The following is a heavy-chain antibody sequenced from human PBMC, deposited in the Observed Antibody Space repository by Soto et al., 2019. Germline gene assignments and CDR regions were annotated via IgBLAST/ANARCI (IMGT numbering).Heavy chain of an antibody. CDR3: ARTLLGYCSGGSCVDAFDI. J-gene: IGHJ3*02. CDR2: INHSGST. Sequence: SETLSLTCAVYGGSCSGYYWSWIRQPPGKGLERIGEINHSGSTNYNTSLKSRVTISVDTSKNQFSLKLSSVTAADTAVYYCARTLLGYCSGGSCVDAFDIWGQGTMVTVSS. CDR1: GGSCSGYY. V-gene: IGHV4-34*01. D-gene: IGHD2-15*01.